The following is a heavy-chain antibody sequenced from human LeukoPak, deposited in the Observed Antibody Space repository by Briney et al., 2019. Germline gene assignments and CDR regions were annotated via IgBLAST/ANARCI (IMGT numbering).Heavy chain of an antibody. CDR3: ARLGSSSDLEDYYYYMDV. CDR1: GYSFTSYW. D-gene: IGHD6-6*01. Sequence: GESLKISCKGSGYSFTSYWIGWVRQMPGKGLEWMGIIYPGDSDTRYSPSFQGQVTISADKSISTAYLQWSSLKASDTAMYYCARLGSSSDLEDYYYYMDVWGKGTTVTVSS. V-gene: IGHV5-51*01. CDR2: IYPGDSDT. J-gene: IGHJ6*03.